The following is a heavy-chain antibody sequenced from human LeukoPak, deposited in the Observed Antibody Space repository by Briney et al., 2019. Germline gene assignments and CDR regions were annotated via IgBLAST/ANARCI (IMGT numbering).Heavy chain of an antibody. V-gene: IGHV3-66*01. J-gene: IGHJ6*02. Sequence: GGSLRLSCAASGFTVSSNYMSWVRQAPGKGLEWVSVIYSGGSTYYADSVKGRFTISRDNSKNTLYLQMNSLRAEDTAVYYCARERRLYGMDVWGQGTTVTVSS. CDR3: ARERRLYGMDV. CDR1: GFTVSSNY. CDR2: IYSGGST.